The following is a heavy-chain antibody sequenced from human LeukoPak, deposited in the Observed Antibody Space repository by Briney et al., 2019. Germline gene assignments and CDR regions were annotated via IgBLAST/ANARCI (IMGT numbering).Heavy chain of an antibody. CDR1: GFTFSSYW. Sequence: PGGSLRLPCAASGFTFSSYWMSWVRQAPGKGLEWVANIKQDGSEKYYVDSVKGRFTISRDNAKNSLYLQMNSLRAEDTAVYYCARVGYQGDYYYYMDVWGKGTTVTVSS. CDR2: IKQDGSEK. V-gene: IGHV3-7*01. J-gene: IGHJ6*03. CDR3: ARVGYQGDYYYYMDV. D-gene: IGHD2-2*01.